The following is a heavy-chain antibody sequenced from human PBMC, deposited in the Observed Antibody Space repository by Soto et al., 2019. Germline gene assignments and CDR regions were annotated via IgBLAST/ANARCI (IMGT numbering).Heavy chain of an antibody. Sequence: QVTLKESGPVLVKPTETLTLTCTVSGFSLSNARMGVSWIRQPPGKALEWLAHIFANDEESYNTSLRSRLTISRDTSKNQVVLTMTNMDPVDTATYYCARMGDYYDNAGDAFDLWDQGTRVTVSS. CDR1: GFSLSNARMG. D-gene: IGHD3-22*01. CDR3: ARMGDYYDNAGDAFDL. V-gene: IGHV2-26*01. J-gene: IGHJ3*01. CDR2: IFANDEE.